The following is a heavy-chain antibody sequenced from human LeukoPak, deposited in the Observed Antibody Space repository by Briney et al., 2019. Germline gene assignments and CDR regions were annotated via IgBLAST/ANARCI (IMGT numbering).Heavy chain of an antibody. V-gene: IGHV3-30*18. D-gene: IGHD3-10*01. CDR2: ISYDGSNK. J-gene: IGHJ4*02. CDR3: AKNYGSGSPHFDY. CDR1: GFTFSSYG. Sequence: PGGSLRLSCAASGFTFSSYGMHWVRQAPGKGLEWVAIISYDGSNKYYADSVKGRFTISRDNSKNTPYLQMNSLRAEDTAVYYCAKNYGSGSPHFDYWGQGTLVTVSS.